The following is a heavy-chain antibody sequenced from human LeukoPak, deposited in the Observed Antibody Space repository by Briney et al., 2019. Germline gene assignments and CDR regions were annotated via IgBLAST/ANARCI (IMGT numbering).Heavy chain of an antibody. V-gene: IGHV3-49*04. CDR3: TRAGGFDNFLDY. CDR1: GFTFSSYW. Sequence: TGGSLRLSCAASGFTFSSYWMSWVRQAPGKGLEWVGFIRSKVHDSTPQYAASVKGRFTISRDDSKDTAYLQMINLKTEDTAIYYCTRAGGFDNFLDYWGQGTPVTVSS. D-gene: IGHD5-12*01. J-gene: IGHJ4*02. CDR2: IRSKVHDSTP.